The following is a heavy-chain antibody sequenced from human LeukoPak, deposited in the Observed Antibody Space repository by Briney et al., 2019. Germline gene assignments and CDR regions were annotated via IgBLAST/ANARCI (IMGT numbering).Heavy chain of an antibody. CDR3: VRSLYGSGSPYYFDY. CDR1: GFIFSNYS. Sequence: GGSLRLSCAASGFIFSNYSMNWVRQAPGKGLEWVSWISSTSNTIYYADSVKGRFTISRDNAKNSLDLQMNSLRAEDTAVYYCVRSLYGSGSPYYFDYWGQGTLVTVSS. J-gene: IGHJ4*02. D-gene: IGHD3-10*01. CDR2: ISSTSNTI. V-gene: IGHV3-48*01.